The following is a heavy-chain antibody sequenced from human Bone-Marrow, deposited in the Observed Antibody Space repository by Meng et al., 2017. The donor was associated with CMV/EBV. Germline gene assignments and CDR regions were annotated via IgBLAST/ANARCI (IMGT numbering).Heavy chain of an antibody. D-gene: IGHD7-27*01. CDR3: ARGKPEGTSGNWGWFDS. V-gene: IGHV3-53*01. J-gene: IGHJ5*01. CDR2: IYSGGSI. Sequence: ETLSLTCAAFGFTVSSNYMSWVRQAAGKGLEWVSVIYSGGSIYYAESVRGRFTISRDNSNTLYLQMNNLRVEDTAMYYCARGKPEGTSGNWGWFDSWGQGALVTVSS. CDR1: GFTVSSNY.